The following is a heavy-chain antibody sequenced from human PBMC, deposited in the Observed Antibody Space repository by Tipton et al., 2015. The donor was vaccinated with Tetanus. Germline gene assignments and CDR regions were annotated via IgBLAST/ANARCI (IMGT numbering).Heavy chain of an antibody. D-gene: IGHD6-19*01. Sequence: TLSLTCTVSGGSVRSTNSYWGWLRQPPGKGLEWIGYIYYSGTTKYNPSLKSRVTMSVDTSKNQFSLRLNSVTAADTAMYYCVRSSPIRVADKWGVDWFDPWGQGTLVTVSS. V-gene: IGHV4-61*01. CDR2: IYYSGTT. CDR3: VRSSPIRVADKWGVDWFDP. CDR1: GGSVRSTNSY. J-gene: IGHJ5*02.